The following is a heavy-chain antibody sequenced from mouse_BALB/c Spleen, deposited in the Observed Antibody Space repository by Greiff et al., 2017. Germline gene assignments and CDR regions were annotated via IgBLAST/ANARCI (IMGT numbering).Heavy chain of an antibody. CDR3: TRDEPTWFAY. CDR1: GYTFTSYW. D-gene: IGHD6-5*01. CDR2: IYPSDSYT. V-gene: IGHV1-69*02. Sequence: QVQLQQPGAELVRPGASVKLSCKASGYTFTSYWINWVKQRPGQGLEWIGNIYPSDSYTNYNQKFKDKATLTVDKSSSTAYMQLSSPTSEDSAVYYCTRDEPTWFAYWGQGTLVTVSA. J-gene: IGHJ3*01.